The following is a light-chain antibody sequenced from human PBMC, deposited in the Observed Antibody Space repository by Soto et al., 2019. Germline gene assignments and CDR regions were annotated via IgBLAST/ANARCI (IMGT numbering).Light chain of an antibody. V-gene: IGKV1-5*01. CDR2: DAS. Sequence: DIQMTQAPSTMSASVGDSVTITCRASQSISSWLAWYQQKPGKAPKLLIYDASSLESGVPSRFSGSGSGTEFTLTISSLQPDDFATYDCQQYNSYSYTFGQGTKLEI. CDR1: QSISSW. CDR3: QQYNSYSYT. J-gene: IGKJ2*01.